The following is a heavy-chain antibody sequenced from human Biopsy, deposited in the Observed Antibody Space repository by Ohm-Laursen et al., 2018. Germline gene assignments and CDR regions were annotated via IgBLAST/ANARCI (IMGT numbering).Heavy chain of an antibody. CDR1: GGSISSGGSY. CDR2: IFNSANT. Sequence: TLSLTCTVSGGSISSGGSYLSWIRQRPGKGLEWIGYIFNSANTYYNPSLKNLITISGDTSKNQFSLKLNSVTAADMAVYYCARGDYFDSNGYFWFDPWGQGTLVTVSS. V-gene: IGHV4-31*01. D-gene: IGHD3-22*01. CDR3: ARGDYFDSNGYFWFDP. J-gene: IGHJ5*02.